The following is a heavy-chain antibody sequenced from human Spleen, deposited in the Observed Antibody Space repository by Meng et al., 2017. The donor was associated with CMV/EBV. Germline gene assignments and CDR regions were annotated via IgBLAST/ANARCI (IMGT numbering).Heavy chain of an antibody. CDR2: IVVGSGNT. J-gene: IGHJ5*02. V-gene: IGHV1-58*01. Sequence: SVKVSCKASGFTFTSSAVQWVRQARGQRLEWIGWIVVGSGNTNYAQKFQERVTITRDMSTSTAYMELSSLRSEDTAVYYCARGVSSTNGNWFDPWGQGTLVTVSS. CDR3: ARGVSSTNGNWFDP. CDR1: GFTFTSSA. D-gene: IGHD2-2*01.